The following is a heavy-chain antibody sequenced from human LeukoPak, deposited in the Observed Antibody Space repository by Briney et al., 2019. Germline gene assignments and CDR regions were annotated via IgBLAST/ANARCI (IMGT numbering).Heavy chain of an antibody. CDR2: IYYSGST. D-gene: IGHD4-17*01. Sequence: SETLSLTCTVSGGSISSSSYYWGWIRQPPGKGLEWIGSIYYSGSTYYNPSLKSRVTISVDTSKNQFSLKLSSVTAADTAVYYCARAYGDYAGDYFDYWGQGTLVTVSS. CDR1: GGSISSSSYY. CDR3: ARAYGDYAGDYFDY. V-gene: IGHV4-39*07. J-gene: IGHJ4*02.